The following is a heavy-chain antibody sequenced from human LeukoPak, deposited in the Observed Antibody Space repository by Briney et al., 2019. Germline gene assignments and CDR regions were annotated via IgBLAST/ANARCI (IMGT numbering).Heavy chain of an antibody. CDR2: ISSSSYI. V-gene: IGHV3-21*01. D-gene: IGHD6-13*01. Sequence: GVLRLSCAASGFTFSSYSMNWVRQAPGKGLEWVSSISSSSYIYYADSVKGRFTISRDNAKNSLYLQMNSLRAEDTAVYYCARDSSWYRGYFDYWGQGTLVTVSS. J-gene: IGHJ4*02. CDR1: GFTFSSYS. CDR3: ARDSSWYRGYFDY.